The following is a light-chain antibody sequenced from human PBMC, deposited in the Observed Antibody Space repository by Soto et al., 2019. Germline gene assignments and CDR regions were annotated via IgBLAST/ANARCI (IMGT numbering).Light chain of an antibody. J-gene: IGLJ2*01. CDR3: SSFTTSSTVV. CDR2: DVS. Sequence: QSALTQPASVSGSPGQSITISCSGTSSDVGGYNYVSWYQHHPGKAPKLIIYDVSNRPSGVSYRFSGSKSGNTASLTISGLQSEDEADYYCSSFTTSSTVVFGGGTQLTVL. CDR1: SSDVGGYNY. V-gene: IGLV2-14*01.